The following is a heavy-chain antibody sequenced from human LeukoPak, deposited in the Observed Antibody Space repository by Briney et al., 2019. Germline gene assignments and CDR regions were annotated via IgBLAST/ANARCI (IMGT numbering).Heavy chain of an antibody. Sequence: GGSLRLSCAASGFTFSSYGMNWVRQAPGKGLEWLSYLSNTGNIHYAQSVKGRFTISRDNAKSSLYLQMDGLRAEDTAVYYCARRGDSPMIGGRWGQGILVTVAS. CDR2: LSNTGNI. CDR1: GFTFSSYG. D-gene: IGHD3-10*01. V-gene: IGHV3-48*01. J-gene: IGHJ4*02. CDR3: ARRGDSPMIGGR.